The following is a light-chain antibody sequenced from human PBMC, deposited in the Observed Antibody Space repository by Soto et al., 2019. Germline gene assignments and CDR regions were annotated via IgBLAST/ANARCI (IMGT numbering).Light chain of an antibody. CDR1: QSVSSNH. CDR2: GAS. Sequence: DIVLTQSPGTLSLSPGERATLSCRASQSVSSNHLAWYQQKPGQAPRLLIYGASNRATGIPDRFSGSGSGTDFTLTISRLEPEDFAVYYCQQYGNSPITVGPGTRLEIK. CDR3: QQYGNSPIT. V-gene: IGKV3-20*01. J-gene: IGKJ5*01.